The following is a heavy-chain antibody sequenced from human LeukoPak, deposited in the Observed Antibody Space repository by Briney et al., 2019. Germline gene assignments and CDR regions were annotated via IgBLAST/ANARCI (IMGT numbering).Heavy chain of an antibody. V-gene: IGHV3-74*01. CDR2: ITSDGSNI. Sequence: GGSLRLSCAASGFTFSNFWLHWVRQAPGKGLEWVSRITSDGSNINYADSVQGRFTISRDNAKNALYLQMNSLRAEDTAVYYCARGGHSSFDYWGQGALVTVSS. J-gene: IGHJ4*02. CDR1: GFTFSNFW. CDR3: ARGGHSSFDY. D-gene: IGHD3-16*01.